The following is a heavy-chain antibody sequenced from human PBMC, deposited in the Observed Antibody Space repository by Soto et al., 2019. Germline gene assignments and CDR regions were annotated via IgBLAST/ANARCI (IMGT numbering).Heavy chain of an antibody. CDR3: ARVHCGGGSCYSALDAFDI. Sequence: EVQLVESGGGLVQPGGSLRLSCAASGFTFSSYWMTWVRQAPGKGLEWVANIKQDGSEKYYVDSVKGRFTISRDNAKNSLYLQMNSLRAEDTALYYCARVHCGGGSCYSALDAFDIWGQGTMVTVSS. CDR1: GFTFSSYW. D-gene: IGHD2-15*01. J-gene: IGHJ3*02. V-gene: IGHV3-7*01. CDR2: IKQDGSEK.